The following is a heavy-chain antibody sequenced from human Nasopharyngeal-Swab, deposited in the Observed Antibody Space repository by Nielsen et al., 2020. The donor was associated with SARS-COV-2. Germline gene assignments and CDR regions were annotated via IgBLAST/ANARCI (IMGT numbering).Heavy chain of an antibody. V-gene: IGHV1-69*13. D-gene: IGHD2-15*01. CDR3: VGEDFSSGGSPLYTLRRTR. CDR1: GGTLSNYV. J-gene: IGHJ4*02. CDR2: IIPVFDTA. Sequence: SVKVSCKASGGTLSNYVISWVRQAPGQGLEWMGGIIPVFDTANYAQKFLDSVTLTADESTSTAYMEVRGLKSDDTAVYYCVGEDFSSGGSPLYTLRRTRWGQGTLVTVSS.